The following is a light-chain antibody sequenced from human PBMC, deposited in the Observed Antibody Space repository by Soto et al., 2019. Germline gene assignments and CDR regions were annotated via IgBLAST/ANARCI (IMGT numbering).Light chain of an antibody. Sequence: AIRMTQSPSSLSASTGDRVTITCRASQGISSYLDWYQQKPGKAPKLLIYAASTLQSGVPSRFSGSGSGTDFTLTISCLQSEDFAPYYCQQSYSYPWTFGQGNKVEIK. CDR1: QGISSY. CDR3: QQSYSYPWT. V-gene: IGKV1-8*01. J-gene: IGKJ1*01. CDR2: AAS.